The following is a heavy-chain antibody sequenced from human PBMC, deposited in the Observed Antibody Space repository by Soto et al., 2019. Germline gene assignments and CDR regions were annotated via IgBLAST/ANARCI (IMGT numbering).Heavy chain of an antibody. CDR1: GFTFSSYA. Sequence: GGSLRLSCSASGFTFSSYAMHWVRQAPGKGLEYVSAISSNGGSTYYADSVKGRFTISRDNSKNTLYLQMNSLRAEDTAVYYCAKGIAAAGTYYYYGMDVWGQGTTVTVSS. D-gene: IGHD6-13*01. J-gene: IGHJ6*02. CDR2: ISSNGGST. CDR3: AKGIAAAGTYYYYGMDV. V-gene: IGHV3-64*04.